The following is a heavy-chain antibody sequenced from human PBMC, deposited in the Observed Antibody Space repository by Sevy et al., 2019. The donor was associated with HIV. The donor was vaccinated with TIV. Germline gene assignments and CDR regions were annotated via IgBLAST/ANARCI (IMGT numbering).Heavy chain of an antibody. V-gene: IGHV4-59*08. CDR2: IYYNGHI. D-gene: IGHD1-26*01. J-gene: IGHJ4*02. Sequence: SETLSLTCTVSGGSITSLYWNWIRQPPGKGLEWIANIYYNGHINYNPSLKSRVTLSLDTSKNQFSLSLSSVTAADTAMYYCAGENAWGRGYSWGQGTLVTVSS. CDR1: GGSITSLY. CDR3: AGENAWGRGYS.